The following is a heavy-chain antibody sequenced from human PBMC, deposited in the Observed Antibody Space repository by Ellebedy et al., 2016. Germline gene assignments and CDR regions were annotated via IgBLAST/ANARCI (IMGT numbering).Heavy chain of an antibody. CDR2: ISWNSGSI. J-gene: IGHJ4*02. CDR3: ASHRVAPYGY. V-gene: IGHV3-9*01. Sequence: LSLTCAASGFTFSSYAMNWVRQAPGKGLEWVSGISWNSGSIGYADSVKGRFTISRDNAKNSLYLQMNGLRDEDTALYYCASHRVAPYGYWGQGTLVTVSS. D-gene: IGHD2-8*01. CDR1: GFTFSSYA.